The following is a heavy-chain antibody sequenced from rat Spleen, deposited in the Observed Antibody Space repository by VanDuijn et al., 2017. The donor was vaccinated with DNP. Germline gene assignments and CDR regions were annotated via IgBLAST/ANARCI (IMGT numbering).Heavy chain of an antibody. CDR1: GFIFSNYW. Sequence: EVQLVESGGGLVQPGRSLKLSCVASGFIFSNYWMTWVRQAPKKSLEWVATILYDGSSTYYRDSVKGRFTISRDNAKSTLYLQMDSLRSEDTATYYCARHRHGFDYWGQGVMVTVSS. J-gene: IGHJ2*01. CDR3: ARHRHGFDY. V-gene: IGHV5-29*01. CDR2: ILYDGSST.